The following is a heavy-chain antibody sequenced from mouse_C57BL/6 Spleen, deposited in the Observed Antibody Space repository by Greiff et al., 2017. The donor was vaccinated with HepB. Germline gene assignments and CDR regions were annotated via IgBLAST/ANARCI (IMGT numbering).Heavy chain of an antibody. D-gene: IGHD1-1*01. J-gene: IGHJ4*01. Sequence: QVQLKQSGAELVKPGASVKISCKASGYAFSSYWMNWVKQRPGKGLEWIGQIYPGDGDTNYNGKFKGKATLTADKSSSTAYMQLSSLTSEDSAVYFCARYYYGSSYPLYAMDYWGQGTSVTVSS. CDR1: GYAFSSYW. V-gene: IGHV1-80*01. CDR3: ARYYYGSSYPLYAMDY. CDR2: IYPGDGDT.